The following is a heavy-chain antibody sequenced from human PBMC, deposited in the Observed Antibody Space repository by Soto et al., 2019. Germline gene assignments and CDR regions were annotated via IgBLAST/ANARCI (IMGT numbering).Heavy chain of an antibody. V-gene: IGHV2-26*01. CDR3: ARIYRTHEGYFDY. J-gene: IGHJ4*02. CDR2: IFSNDEK. D-gene: IGHD3-16*02. Sequence: QVTLKESGPVLVTPTETLTLTCTVSGFSLSNARMGVSWIRQPPGKALEWLAHIFSNDEKSYSTSLKSRLTISKDTSKSQVVLTMTNMDPVDTATYYCARIYRTHEGYFDYWGQGTLVTVSS. CDR1: GFSLSNARMG.